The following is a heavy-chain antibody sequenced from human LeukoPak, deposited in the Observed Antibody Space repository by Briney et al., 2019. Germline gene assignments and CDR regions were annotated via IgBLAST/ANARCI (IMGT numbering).Heavy chain of an antibody. CDR1: GFTFSSYW. Sequence: GGSLRLSCAASGFTFSSYWMAWVRQAPGKGLEWVGRIKAKAHGGTIEYAAPVKGRFTISRDDSKNTLYLQMNSLETEDTAVYYCTTDGVGVEGATYDNWGQGTLVSVSS. V-gene: IGHV3-15*01. D-gene: IGHD1-26*01. CDR3: TTDGVGVEGATYDN. J-gene: IGHJ4*02. CDR2: IKAKAHGGTI.